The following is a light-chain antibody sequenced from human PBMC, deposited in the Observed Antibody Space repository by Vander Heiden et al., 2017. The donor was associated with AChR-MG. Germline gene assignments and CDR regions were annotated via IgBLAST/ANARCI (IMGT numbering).Light chain of an antibody. CDR2: GGS. J-gene: IGLJ2*01. CDR1: SSDDGKNNL. Sequence: QSALTQPAPVSGSPAQSMTISCTGTSSDDGKNNLVSWYQQHPGKAPKLVIYGGSERPSGVSDRFSGSKSGNTASLTISGLQAEDEAEYYCGAYAGSYVYVIFGGGTKLTVL. CDR3: GAYAGSYVYVI. V-gene: IGLV2-23*01.